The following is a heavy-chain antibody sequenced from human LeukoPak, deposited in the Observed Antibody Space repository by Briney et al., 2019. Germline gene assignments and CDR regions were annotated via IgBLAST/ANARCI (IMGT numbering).Heavy chain of an antibody. J-gene: IGHJ4*02. Sequence: PGGSLRLSSAASGFTFSSYGMSWVRQAPRKGLEWVSGTSGSGSSTYYADSVKGRFTISRDNSKNTMYLQMNSLRAEDTAVYYCAKSLGGSGSYRFGSFDYWGQGTLVTVSS. V-gene: IGHV3-23*01. CDR1: GFTFSSYG. D-gene: IGHD3-10*01. CDR2: TSGSGSST. CDR3: AKSLGGSGSYRFGSFDY.